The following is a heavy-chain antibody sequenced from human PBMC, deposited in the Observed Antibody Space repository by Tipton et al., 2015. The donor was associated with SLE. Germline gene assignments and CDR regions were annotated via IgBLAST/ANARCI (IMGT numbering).Heavy chain of an antibody. Sequence: TLSLTCTVSGGSISSNYWSWIRQPPGKGLEWIGYIYYSGNTNYNPSLKSRVTISVDTSKNQFSLKLSSVTAADTAVYYCARVVVATTKPLHFDYWGQGTLVTVSS. V-gene: IGHV4-59*01. J-gene: IGHJ4*02. CDR1: GGSISSNY. D-gene: IGHD5-12*01. CDR2: IYYSGNT. CDR3: ARVVVATTKPLHFDY.